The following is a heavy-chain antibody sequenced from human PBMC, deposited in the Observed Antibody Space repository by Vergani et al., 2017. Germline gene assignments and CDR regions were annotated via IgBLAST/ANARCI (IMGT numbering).Heavy chain of an antibody. J-gene: IGHJ4*02. Sequence: EVQLVESGGGVVRPGGSLRLSCAASGFTFDDSGMSWVRQSPGKGLEWVSGINWNGGSTGYADPVKARYTISIDNAKNSRDLQMNSLRAEDTALDHCAGDRYEQQLVRVDYWGEGTLVTVSS. CDR2: INWNGGST. D-gene: IGHD6-13*01. CDR1: GFTFDDSG. CDR3: AGDRYEQQLVRVDY. V-gene: IGHV3-20*01.